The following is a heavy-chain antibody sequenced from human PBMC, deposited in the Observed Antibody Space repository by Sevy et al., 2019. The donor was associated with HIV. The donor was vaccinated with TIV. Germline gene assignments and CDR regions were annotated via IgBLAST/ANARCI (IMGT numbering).Heavy chain of an antibody. CDR1: GGSISSYY. CDR3: ARQGSGWLRAHFDY. Sequence: SETLSLTCTVSGGSISSYYWSWIRQPPGKGLEWIGYIYYSGSTNYNPSLKSRVTISVDTSKNQFSLKLSSVTAADTAVYYCARQGSGWLRAHFDYWGQGTLVTVSS. V-gene: IGHV4-59*08. J-gene: IGHJ4*02. D-gene: IGHD6-19*01. CDR2: IYYSGST.